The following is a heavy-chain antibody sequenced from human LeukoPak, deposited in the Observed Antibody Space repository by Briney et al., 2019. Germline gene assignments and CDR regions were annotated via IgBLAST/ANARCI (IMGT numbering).Heavy chain of an antibody. CDR3: AREDTMVRGCMDV. CDR2: IYYSGST. V-gene: IGHV4-39*07. Sequence: SETLSLTCTVSGGSISSSSYYWGWIRQPPGKGLEWIGSIYYSGSTYYNPSLKSRVTISVDTSKNQFSLKLSSVTAADTAVYYCAREDTMVRGCMDVWGQGTTVTVSS. D-gene: IGHD3-10*01. CDR1: GGSISSSSYY. J-gene: IGHJ6*02.